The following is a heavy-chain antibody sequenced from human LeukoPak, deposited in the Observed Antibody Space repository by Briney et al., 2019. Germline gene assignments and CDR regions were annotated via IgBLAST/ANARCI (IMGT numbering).Heavy chain of an antibody. D-gene: IGHD6-19*01. CDR3: ARDSYSSGWYEKNYYYYYVMDV. V-gene: IGHV3-21*01. CDR2: ISSSSSYI. J-gene: IGHJ6*04. Sequence: PGGSLRLSCAASGFTFSSYSMNWVRQAPGEGLEWVSSISSSSSYIYYADSVKGRFTISRDNAKNSLYLQMNSLRAEDTAVYYCARDSYSSGWYEKNYYYYYVMDVWGKGTTVTVSS. CDR1: GFTFSSYS.